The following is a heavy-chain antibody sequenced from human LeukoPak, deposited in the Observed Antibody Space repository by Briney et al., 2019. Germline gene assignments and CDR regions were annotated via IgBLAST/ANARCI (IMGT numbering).Heavy chain of an antibody. D-gene: IGHD6-6*01. CDR3: ARDRLADYYYYGMEV. V-gene: IGHV3-30*04. Sequence: GGSLRLSCAASGFTINTYATYWVRQAPGKGLEWVTLISYDGRSDYYADSVKGRFTISKDTVENTVYLRMNNLRTDDTAIYYCARDRLADYYYYGMEVWGQGTTVTVSS. CDR2: ISYDGRSD. J-gene: IGHJ6*02. CDR1: GFTINTYA.